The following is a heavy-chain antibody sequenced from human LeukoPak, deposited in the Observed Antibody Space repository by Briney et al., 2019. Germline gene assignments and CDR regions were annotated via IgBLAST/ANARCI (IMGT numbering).Heavy chain of an antibody. D-gene: IGHD4-17*01. CDR3: ARTGSTVTMLYPFDH. J-gene: IGHJ4*02. CDR2: IYYSGST. V-gene: IGHV4-59*01. CDR1: GGSIRSYC. Sequence: SETLSLTCTVSGGSIRSYCWSWIRQPPGKGLEWIGYIYYSGSTNYNPSLKSRVSISVDTSKNQFSLKLSSVTAADTAVYYCARTGSTVTMLYPFDHWGQGTLVTVSS.